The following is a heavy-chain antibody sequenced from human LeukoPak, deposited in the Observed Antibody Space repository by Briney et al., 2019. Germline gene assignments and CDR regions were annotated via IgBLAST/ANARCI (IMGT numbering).Heavy chain of an antibody. CDR3: AKEGRWLDS. CDR1: GFTFSSYG. D-gene: IGHD4-23*01. Sequence: GGSLRLSCAASGFTFSSYGMHWVRQAPGKTLEWVADILYDGSHKYYADSVKGRFTISRDNSRNTLYLQINSLRAEDTAVYYCAKEGRWLDSWGQGTLVTVSS. CDR2: ILYDGSHK. V-gene: IGHV3-30*18. J-gene: IGHJ4*02.